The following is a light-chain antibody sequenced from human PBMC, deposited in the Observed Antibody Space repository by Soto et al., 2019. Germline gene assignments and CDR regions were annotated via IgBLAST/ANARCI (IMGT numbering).Light chain of an antibody. CDR2: EVS. CDR3: SSYAGSNNYV. Sequence: QSVLTQPPSASGSPGQSVTICCTGTSSDVGGYNYVSWYQQHPGKAPKLMIYEVSKRPSGVPDRFSGSKSGNTASLTVSGLQAEDEADYYCSSYAGSNNYVFGTGTKVTV. CDR1: SSDVGGYNY. V-gene: IGLV2-8*01. J-gene: IGLJ1*01.